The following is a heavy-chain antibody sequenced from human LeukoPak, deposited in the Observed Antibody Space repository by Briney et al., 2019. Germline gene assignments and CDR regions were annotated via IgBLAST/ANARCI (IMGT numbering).Heavy chain of an antibody. CDR1: GGSISSGDYY. Sequence: PSQTLSLTCTVSGGSISSGDYYWSWIRQPPGKGLEWIGYIYYSGSTYYNPSLKSRLTISGDTSKNQFSLRLSSVTAADTAVYYCARGAWSSSIDYWGQGTLVTVSS. D-gene: IGHD6-6*01. CDR2: IYYSGST. CDR3: ARGAWSSSIDY. V-gene: IGHV4-30-4*01. J-gene: IGHJ4*02.